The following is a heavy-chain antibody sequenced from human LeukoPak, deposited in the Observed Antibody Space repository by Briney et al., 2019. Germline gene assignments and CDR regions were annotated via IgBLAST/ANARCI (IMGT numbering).Heavy chain of an antibody. CDR3: ARDPRNKGFDP. CDR2: ISGSGGST. D-gene: IGHD1/OR15-1a*01. Sequence: PGGSLRLSCAASGFTFSSYAMSWVRQAPGKVLERVSAISGSGGSTYYADSVKGRFTISRDNSKNTLYLQMNSLRVEDTAVYYCARDPRNKGFDPWGQGTLVTVSS. V-gene: IGHV3-23*01. J-gene: IGHJ5*02. CDR1: GFTFSSYA.